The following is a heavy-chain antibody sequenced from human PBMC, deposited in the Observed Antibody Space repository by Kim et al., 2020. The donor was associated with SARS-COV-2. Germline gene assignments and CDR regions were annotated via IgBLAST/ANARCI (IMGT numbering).Heavy chain of an antibody. CDR1: GGSISTSSYY. Sequence: SETLSLICTVSGGSISTSSYYWGWIRQPPGKGLEWIGNIYYSGNTYYNSSLKSRVTIFLDTAKNQFTLKLSPVTAADTAVYYCARALDYYDRSAYYDWGQGNLVTLSS. CDR3: ARALDYYDRSAYYD. V-gene: IGHV4-39*01. J-gene: IGHJ4*02. CDR2: IYYSGNT. D-gene: IGHD3-22*01.